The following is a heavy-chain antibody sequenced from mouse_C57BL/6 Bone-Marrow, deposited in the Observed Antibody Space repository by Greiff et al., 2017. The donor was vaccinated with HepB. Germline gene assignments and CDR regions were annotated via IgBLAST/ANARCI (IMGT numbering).Heavy chain of an antibody. CDR2: IYPRSGNT. Sequence: QVHVKQSGAELARPGASVKLSCKASGYTFTSYGISWVKQRTGQGLEWIGEIYPRSGNTYYNEKFKGKATLTADKSSSTAYMELRSLTSEDSAVYFCANPIYYDYDADYFDYWGQGTTLTVSS. CDR3: ANPIYYDYDADYFDY. V-gene: IGHV1-81*01. CDR1: GYTFTSYG. D-gene: IGHD2-4*01. J-gene: IGHJ2*01.